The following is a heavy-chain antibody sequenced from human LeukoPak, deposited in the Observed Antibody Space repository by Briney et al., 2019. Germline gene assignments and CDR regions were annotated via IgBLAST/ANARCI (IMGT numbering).Heavy chain of an antibody. D-gene: IGHD3-10*01. Sequence: GGSLRLSCAASGFTFSSYSMNWVRQAPGKWLEWVAAISTTSGNIYYADSVKGRFTISRDNAKNSLYLQMNSLRVEDTAVYYCAKVAKYYYGSETYYFFEHWGQGTPVTASS. V-gene: IGHV3-21*01. CDR1: GFTFSSYS. CDR3: AKVAKYYYGSETYYFFEH. J-gene: IGHJ4*02. CDR2: ISTTSGNI.